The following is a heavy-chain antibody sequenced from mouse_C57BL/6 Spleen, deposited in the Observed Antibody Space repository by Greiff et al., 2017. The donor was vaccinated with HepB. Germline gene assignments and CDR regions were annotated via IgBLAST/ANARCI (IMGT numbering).Heavy chain of an antibody. CDR3: ARKDYYGSNPFAY. Sequence: EVMLVESGPELVKPGASVKIPCKASGYTFTDYNMDWVKQSHGKSLEWIGDINPNNGGTIYNQKFKGKATLTVDKSSSTAYMELRSLTSEDTAVYYCARKDYYGSNPFAYWGQGTLVTVSA. J-gene: IGHJ3*01. D-gene: IGHD1-1*01. CDR2: INPNNGGT. V-gene: IGHV1-18*01. CDR1: GYTFTDYN.